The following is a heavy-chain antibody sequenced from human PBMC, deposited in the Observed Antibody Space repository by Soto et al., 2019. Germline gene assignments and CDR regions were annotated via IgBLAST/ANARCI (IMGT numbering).Heavy chain of an antibody. Sequence: GVSLRLSFAASAFTVRSNYMSWVRQAPGKGLEWVSVIYSGGSTYYAESVKGRFTISRDNSKNTLYLQMNSLRAEDTAVYYCARVQQLGYCFDYWGQGTLVTVSS. CDR2: IYSGGST. CDR1: AFTVRSNY. CDR3: ARVQQLGYCFDY. D-gene: IGHD6-13*01. V-gene: IGHV3-53*01. J-gene: IGHJ4*02.